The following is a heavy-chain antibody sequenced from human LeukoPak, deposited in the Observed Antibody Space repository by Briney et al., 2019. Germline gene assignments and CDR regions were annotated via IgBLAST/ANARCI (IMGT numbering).Heavy chain of an antibody. Sequence: PGGSLRLSCAASGFTFSNYAMTWVRQAPGKGLEWVSGVNSDGGSTYYADSVRGRFTISRDNSKNTLYLQMNSRRAEDTAVYYCAKGISNPDYWGQGTLVTVSS. D-gene: IGHD4-11*01. CDR1: GFTFSNYA. V-gene: IGHV3-23*01. J-gene: IGHJ4*02. CDR3: AKGISNPDY. CDR2: VNSDGGST.